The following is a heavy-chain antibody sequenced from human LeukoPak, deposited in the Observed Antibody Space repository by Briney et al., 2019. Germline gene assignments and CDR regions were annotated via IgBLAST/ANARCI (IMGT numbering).Heavy chain of an antibody. J-gene: IGHJ4*02. Sequence: PGGSLRLSCAASGFTFSSYSMNWVRQAPGKGLEWVSYISSSSSTIYYADSVKGRFTISRDNAKNSLYLQMNSLRAEDTAVYYCARTWSQTPQNRYRFDYWGQGTLVTVSS. CDR3: ARTWSQTPQNRYRFDY. V-gene: IGHV3-48*04. CDR2: ISSSSSTI. D-gene: IGHD3-3*01. CDR1: GFTFSSYS.